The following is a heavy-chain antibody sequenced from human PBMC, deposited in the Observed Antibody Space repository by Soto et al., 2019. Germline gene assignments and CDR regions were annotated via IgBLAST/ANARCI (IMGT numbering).Heavy chain of an antibody. CDR3: AKDPNIVVVPAATGGMDV. D-gene: IGHD2-2*01. V-gene: IGHV1-2*02. J-gene: IGHJ6*02. CDR2: INPNSGGT. CDR1: GYTFTDYY. Sequence: ASVKVSCKASGYTFTDYYMHWVRQAPGQGLEWMGWINPNSGGTNYAQKFQGRGTMTRVTSISTAYMELSSLRSDDTALYYCAKDPNIVVVPAATGGMDVWGQGTTVTVSS.